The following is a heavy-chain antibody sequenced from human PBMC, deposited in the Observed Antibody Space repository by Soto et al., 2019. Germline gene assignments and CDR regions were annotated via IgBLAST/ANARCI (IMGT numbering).Heavy chain of an antibody. V-gene: IGHV1-69*13. J-gene: IGHJ6*02. Sequence: SVTASCEASGGTFGSGSMSSVRQEPREGLEWMGGIIPIFGTANYAQKFQGRVTITADESTSTAYMELSSLRSEDTAVYYCARDDDYSNYKYYYYGMDVWGQGTTVTSP. CDR1: GGTFGSGS. CDR3: ARDDDYSNYKYYYYGMDV. CDR2: IIPIFGTA. D-gene: IGHD4-4*01.